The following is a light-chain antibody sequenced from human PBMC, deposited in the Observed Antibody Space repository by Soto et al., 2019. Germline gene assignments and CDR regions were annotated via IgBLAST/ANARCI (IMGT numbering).Light chain of an antibody. CDR3: NQRQSWHRT. CDR1: HAVNTR. Sequence: ELVLTQSPATLSSFPGDRVTLSCRASHAVNTRLAWYQHKPGQAPRLLIYLDSNRAAGVPARFSGSGSGTDLTLTISAVEPEDFAVYYCNQRQSWHRTFGRGTKVHIX. CDR2: LDS. V-gene: IGKV3D-11*01. J-gene: IGKJ1*01.